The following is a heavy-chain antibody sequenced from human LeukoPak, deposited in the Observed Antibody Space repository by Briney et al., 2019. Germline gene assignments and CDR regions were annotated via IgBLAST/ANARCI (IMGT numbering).Heavy chain of an antibody. V-gene: IGHV3-74*01. CDR3: ARDMVGPRDC. J-gene: IGHJ4*02. D-gene: IGHD1-26*01. CDR1: GFTFSSYW. CDR2: INSDGSIT. Sequence: GGSLRLSCAASGFTFSSYWMHWVRQAPGKGLVWVSRINSDGSITNYTDSVEGRFTISRDNAKNTLYLQMNSLRAEDTAVYYCARDMVGPRDCWGQGTLVTVSS.